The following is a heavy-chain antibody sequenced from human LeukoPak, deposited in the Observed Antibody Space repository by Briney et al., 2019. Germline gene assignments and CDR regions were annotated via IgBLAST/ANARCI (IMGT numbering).Heavy chain of an antibody. V-gene: IGHV1-18*01. J-gene: IGHJ4*02. D-gene: IGHD6-19*01. CDR2: ISAYNGNT. Sequence: ASVKVSCKASGYTFTSYGISWVRQAPGQGLEWMGWISAYNGNTNYAQKLQGRVTVTTDTSTNTAYMELRSLRSDDTAVYYCARDLKRLTSGWITAAAGDYWGQGTLVTVSS. CDR3: ARDLKRLTSGWITAAAGDY. CDR1: GYTFTSYG.